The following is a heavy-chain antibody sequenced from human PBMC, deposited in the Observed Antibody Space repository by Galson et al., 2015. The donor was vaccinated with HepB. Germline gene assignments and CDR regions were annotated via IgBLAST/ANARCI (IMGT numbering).Heavy chain of an antibody. CDR3: ARGALVGVVGGSQNNWFAP. J-gene: IGHJ5*02. D-gene: IGHD2-15*01. V-gene: IGHV1-18*01. Sequence: QSGAEVTKPGSSVKVSCKASGYTFSTYSITWVRQAPGQGLEWMGWISPYNGEIKYARKFQGRVTMTTDRFTSTAYMELRSLRSDDTAFYYCARGALVGVVGGSQNNWFAPWGQGTLVTVSS. CDR1: GYTFSTYS. CDR2: ISPYNGEI.